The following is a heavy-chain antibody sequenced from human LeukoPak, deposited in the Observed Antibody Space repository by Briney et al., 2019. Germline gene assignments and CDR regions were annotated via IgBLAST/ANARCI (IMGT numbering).Heavy chain of an antibody. D-gene: IGHD4-17*01. CDR3: AYGKYYFDY. V-gene: IGHV5-51*07. CDR1: LKRITSDW. J-gene: IGHJ4*02. Sequence: GESLKISSNGALKRITSDWIGFVHQMPGKGLEWMVIIYPGDYDNTYSPAFQGQVTISADKSISTAYLQWSRLRASDRAMYYCAYGKYYFDYWGEGTLVTVSS. CDR2: IYPGDYDN.